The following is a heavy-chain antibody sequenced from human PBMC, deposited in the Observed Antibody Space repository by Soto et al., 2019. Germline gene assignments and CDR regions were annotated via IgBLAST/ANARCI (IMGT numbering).Heavy chain of an antibody. J-gene: IGHJ4*02. CDR2: FDPEDGET. D-gene: IGHD3-9*01. Sequence: SVKLSCEVSGYSLTDLSMHWVRQAPKKGLEWMGGFDPEDGETIYAQKFQGRVTMTEDTSTDTAYMELSSLRSEDTAVYYCATPRIAGLRYFDWLLFDYWGQGTLVTVSS. CDR1: GYSLTDLS. CDR3: ATPRIAGLRYFDWLLFDY. V-gene: IGHV1-24*01.